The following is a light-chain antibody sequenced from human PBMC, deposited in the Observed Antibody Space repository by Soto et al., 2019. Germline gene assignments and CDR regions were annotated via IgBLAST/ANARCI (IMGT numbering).Light chain of an antibody. CDR2: GNS. V-gene: IGLV1-40*01. J-gene: IGLJ3*02. CDR3: QSYYSSLSGWV. Sequence: QSVLTQPPSVSGAPGQRVTISCTGSSSNIGAIYDVQWYQQLPGTAPKLLIYGNSNRPSGVPDRFSGSTSGTSASLAITGLHAEDEADYYCQSYYSSLSGWVFGGGTKLTVL. CDR1: SSNIGAIYD.